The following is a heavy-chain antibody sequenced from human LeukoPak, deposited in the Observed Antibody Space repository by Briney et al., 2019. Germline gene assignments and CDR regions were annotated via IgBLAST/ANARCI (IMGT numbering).Heavy chain of an antibody. V-gene: IGHV3-30*03. J-gene: IGHJ4*02. CDR3: ARDLSPVVRASPMGY. CDR1: GFTFTNYG. CDR2: ITYDGYYT. D-gene: IGHD3-10*01. Sequence: PGPSLRLSCAASGFTFTNYGMHWVRQAPGKGLEWVARITYDGYYTYYSDSVKGRFTISSDTSKNTLYLQMNSLRAEDTAVYYCARDLSPVVRASPMGYWGQGTPVTVSS.